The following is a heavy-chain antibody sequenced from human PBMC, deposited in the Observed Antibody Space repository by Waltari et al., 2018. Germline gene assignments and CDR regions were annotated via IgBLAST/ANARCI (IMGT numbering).Heavy chain of an antibody. V-gene: IGHV3-33*06. J-gene: IGHJ4*02. D-gene: IGHD3-10*01. CDR3: AKDAFGNTYLDY. Sequence: QVQLVESGGGVVQPGMSLRLSCAASGFSLSNFGMHWVRQAPGKGLEWVERIWFGGGNTYYADSVRGRFTISRDNSKNTLYLDINSLRVDDTAIYYCAKDAFGNTYLDYWGQGTLVTVSS. CDR2: IWFGGGNT. CDR1: GFSLSNFG.